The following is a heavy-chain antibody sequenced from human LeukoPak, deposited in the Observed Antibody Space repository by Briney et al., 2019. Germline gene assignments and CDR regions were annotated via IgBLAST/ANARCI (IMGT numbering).Heavy chain of an antibody. V-gene: IGHV1-69*13. CDR1: GGTFSSYA. J-gene: IGHJ6*02. D-gene: IGHD3-22*01. CDR2: IIPIFGTA. Sequence: SVKVSCKASGGTFSSYAISWVRQAPGQGLEWMGGIIPIFGTANYAQKFQGRVTITADESTSTAYMELSSLRSEDTAVYYCARDPAPYYDSSPWGRHSGYYGMDVWGQGTTVTVSS. CDR3: ARDPAPYYDSSPWGRHSGYYGMDV.